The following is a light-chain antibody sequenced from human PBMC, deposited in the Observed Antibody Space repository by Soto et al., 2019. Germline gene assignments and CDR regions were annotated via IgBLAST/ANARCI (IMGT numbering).Light chain of an antibody. CDR1: QGIRSS. J-gene: IGKJ1*01. Sequence: DIQMTQSPSSLSASVGDRVTITCQASQGIRSSLSWYQQKPGKAPKLLINDASNLETGVPSRFSGSGAGTDFTFTISSLQAEDIATYYCQQYDDLPRTFGQGTKVDIK. V-gene: IGKV1-33*01. CDR2: DAS. CDR3: QQYDDLPRT.